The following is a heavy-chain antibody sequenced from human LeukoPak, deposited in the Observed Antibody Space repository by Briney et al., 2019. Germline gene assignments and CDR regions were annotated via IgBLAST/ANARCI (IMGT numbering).Heavy chain of an antibody. V-gene: IGHV1-2*06. CDR2: INPNSGDT. CDR3: ARAPKNDAYDI. J-gene: IGHJ3*02. Sequence: ASVMVSSKASGYTFTAYYIHWVRQAPGQGLEWVGRINPNSGDTHSAQNFQGRVTMTRDTSISTASMDLSRLRSDDTAVYYCARAPKNDAYDIWGRGTMVTVSS. CDR1: GYTFTAYY.